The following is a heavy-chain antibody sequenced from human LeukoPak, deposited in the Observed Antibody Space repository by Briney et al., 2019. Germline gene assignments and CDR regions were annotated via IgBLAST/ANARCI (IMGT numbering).Heavy chain of an antibody. V-gene: IGHV3-21*04. Sequence: PGGSLRLSCAASGFTFSDYSINWVRQAPGKGLEWVSSISSSSSHINYVDSVKGRFTISRDNAKKSVYLQMNSLRAEDTAVYYCARGTKDYDFWSGYYYGMDVWGQGTTVTVSS. CDR1: GFTFSDYS. J-gene: IGHJ6*02. CDR2: ISSSSSHI. CDR3: ARGTKDYDFWSGYYYGMDV. D-gene: IGHD3-3*01.